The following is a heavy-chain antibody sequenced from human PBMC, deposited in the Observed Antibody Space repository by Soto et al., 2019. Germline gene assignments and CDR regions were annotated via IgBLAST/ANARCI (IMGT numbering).Heavy chain of an antibody. D-gene: IGHD6-13*01. CDR2: IWYDGSNK. CDR1: GFTFSSYG. CDR3: AREGRSWQRGWFDP. Sequence: QVQLVESGGGVVQPGRSLRLSCAASGFTFSSYGMHWVRQAPGKGLEWVAVIWYDGSNKYYADSVKGRFTISRDNSKNTLYLQMNSRRAEDTAVYYWAREGRSWQRGWFDPWGQGTLVTVSS. V-gene: IGHV3-33*01. J-gene: IGHJ5*02.